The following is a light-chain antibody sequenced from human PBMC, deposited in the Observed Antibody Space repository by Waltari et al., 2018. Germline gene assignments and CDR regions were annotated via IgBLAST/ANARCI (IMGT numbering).Light chain of an antibody. CDR3: QQYNNWPLT. V-gene: IGKV3-15*01. Sequence: EIVMTQSPATLSVSPGERATLSCRASQSVSSNLAWYQQKPGPAPRLLIYAAATRATGIPARFSGSGSGTEFTLTISSLQSEDFAVYYCQQYNNWPLTFGGGTKVEIK. CDR1: QSVSSN. J-gene: IGKJ4*01. CDR2: AAA.